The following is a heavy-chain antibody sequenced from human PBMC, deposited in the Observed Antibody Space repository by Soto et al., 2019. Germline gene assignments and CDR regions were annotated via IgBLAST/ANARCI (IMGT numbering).Heavy chain of an antibody. CDR2: VNTNTGGA. Sequence: ASVQVSCKNSGYTFTGYYFFGVRQAPGPSLESKGCVNTNTGGANYAQNFQDRITMTSDTPKRTGYMELSGVRSDDTATYFCARALRGYLINLWGQGTLVTVSS. CDR1: GYTFTGYY. D-gene: IGHD3-10*01. J-gene: IGHJ4*02. CDR3: ARALRGYLINL. V-gene: IGHV1-2*02.